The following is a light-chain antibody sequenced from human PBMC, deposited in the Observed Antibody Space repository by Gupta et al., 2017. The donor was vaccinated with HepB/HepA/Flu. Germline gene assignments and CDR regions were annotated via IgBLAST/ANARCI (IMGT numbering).Light chain of an antibody. V-gene: IGKV3-15*01. CDR1: QSVSSN. J-gene: IGKJ4*01. CDR3: QQYNSWPRFT. CDR2: GAS. Sequence: ELVMTPSPATLSVSPGERATLSCRASQSVSSNLAWYQQKPGQAPRLLIYGASTRATGIPDRFSGSGSGTEFTLTISSLQSEDFAVYYCQQYNSWPRFTFGGGTKVDIK.